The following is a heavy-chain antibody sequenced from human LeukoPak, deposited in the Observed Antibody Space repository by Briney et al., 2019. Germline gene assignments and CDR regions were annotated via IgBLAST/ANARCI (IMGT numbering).Heavy chain of an antibody. V-gene: IGHV4-61*05. J-gene: IGHJ4*02. CDR1: GGSISSSSYY. D-gene: IGHD3-10*01. CDR2: IYYSGST. CDR3: ARGPGDPITMVRWGFDY. Sequence: SETLSLTCTVSGGSISSSSYYWSWIRQPPGKGLEWIGYIYYSGSTNYNPSLKSRVTISVDTSKNQFSLKLSSVTAADTAVYYCARGPGDPITMVRWGFDYWGQGTLVTVSS.